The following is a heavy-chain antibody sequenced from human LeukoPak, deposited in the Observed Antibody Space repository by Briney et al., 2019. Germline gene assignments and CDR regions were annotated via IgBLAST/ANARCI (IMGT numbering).Heavy chain of an antibody. V-gene: IGHV3-73*01. CDR3: TSSGDVTPEAFDI. J-gene: IGHJ3*02. D-gene: IGHD4-23*01. CDR2: IRSKANSYAT. CDR1: GFTFSGSA. Sequence: GGSLGLSCAASGFTFSGSAMHWVRQASGKGLEWVGRIRSKANSYATAYAASVKGRFTISRDDSKNTAYLQMNSLKTEDTAVYYCTSSGDVTPEAFDIWGQGTMVTVSS.